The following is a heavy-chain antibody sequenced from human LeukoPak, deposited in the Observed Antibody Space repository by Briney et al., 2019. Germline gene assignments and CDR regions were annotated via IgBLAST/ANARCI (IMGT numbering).Heavy chain of an antibody. CDR2: IYYSGST. CDR1: GGSISSYY. J-gene: IGHJ3*02. D-gene: IGHD3-16*01. CDR3: ARFYTDAFDI. Sequence: PSETLSLTCTVSGGSISSYYWSWIRQPPGKGLEWIGYIYYSGSTNYNPSPKSRVTMSVDTSKNQFSLKLSSVTAADTAVYYCARFYTDAFDIWGQGTMVTVSS. V-gene: IGHV4-59*01.